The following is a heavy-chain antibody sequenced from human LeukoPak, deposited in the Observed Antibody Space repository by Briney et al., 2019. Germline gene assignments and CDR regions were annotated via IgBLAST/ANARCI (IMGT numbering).Heavy chain of an antibody. D-gene: IGHD3-10*01. CDR3: ARDHYGSGYFDY. V-gene: IGHV1-18*01. J-gene: IGHJ4*02. Sequence: ASVKVSCKASGYTFTSYGISWVRQAPGQGLEWMGWISAYNGNTNYAQKLQGRVTMTTDKSTSTAYMELSSLRSEDTAVYYCARDHYGSGYFDYWGQGTLVTVSS. CDR2: ISAYNGNT. CDR1: GYTFTSYG.